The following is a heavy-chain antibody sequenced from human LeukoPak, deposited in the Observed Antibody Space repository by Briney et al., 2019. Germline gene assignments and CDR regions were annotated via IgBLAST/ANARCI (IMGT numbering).Heavy chain of an antibody. CDR1: GYTFTSYG. J-gene: IGHJ3*02. V-gene: IGHV1-18*01. CDR2: ISAYNGNT. D-gene: IGHD3-22*01. CDR3: ARMMTPRLYYDSSGYYYGAFDI. Sequence: ASVKVSCKASGYTFTSYGISWVRQAPGQGLEWMGWISAYNGNTNYAQNLQGRVTMTTDTSTSTAYMELRSLRSDDTAVYYCARMMTPRLYYDSSGYYYGAFDIWGQGTGVTVSS.